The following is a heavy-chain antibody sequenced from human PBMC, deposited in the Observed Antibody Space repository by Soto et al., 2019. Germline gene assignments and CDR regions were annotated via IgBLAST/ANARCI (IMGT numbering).Heavy chain of an antibody. J-gene: IGHJ5*02. CDR2: INHSGST. CDR1: GGSFSGYY. V-gene: IGHV4-34*01. D-gene: IGHD3-22*01. CDR3: ARWYYDSSGYFGSWFDP. Sequence: PSETLSLTCAVYGGSFSGYYWSWIRQPPGKGLEWIGEINHSGSTNYNPSLKSRVTISVDTSKNQFSLKLSSVTAADTAVYYCARWYYDSSGYFGSWFDPWGQGTLVTVSS.